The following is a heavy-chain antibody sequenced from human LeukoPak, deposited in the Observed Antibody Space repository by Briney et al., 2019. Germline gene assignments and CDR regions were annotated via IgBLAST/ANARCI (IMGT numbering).Heavy chain of an antibody. CDR2: ISSSSSYI. D-gene: IGHD6-13*01. CDR3: ARVGEVSSWYSYY. J-gene: IGHJ4*02. CDR1: GFTVSSNY. Sequence: GGSLRLSCAASGFTVSSNYMNWVRQAPGKGLEWVSSISSSSSYIYYADSVKGRFTISRDNAKNSLYLQMNSLRAEDTAVYYCARVGEVSSWYSYYWGQGTLVTVSS. V-gene: IGHV3-21*01.